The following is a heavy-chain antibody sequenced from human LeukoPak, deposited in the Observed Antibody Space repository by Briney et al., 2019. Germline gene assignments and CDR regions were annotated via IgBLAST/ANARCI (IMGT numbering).Heavy chain of an antibody. V-gene: IGHV4-61*02. CDR3: AGRSGINWFDP. CDR2: IYTSGST. D-gene: IGHD3-3*01. J-gene: IGHJ5*02. Sequence: PSQTLSLTCTASGGSISSGSYYWSWIRQPAGKGLEWIGRIYTSGSTNYNPSLKSRVTISVDTSKNQFSLKLSSVTAADTAVYYCAGRSGINWFDPWGQGTLVTVSS. CDR1: GGSISSGSYY.